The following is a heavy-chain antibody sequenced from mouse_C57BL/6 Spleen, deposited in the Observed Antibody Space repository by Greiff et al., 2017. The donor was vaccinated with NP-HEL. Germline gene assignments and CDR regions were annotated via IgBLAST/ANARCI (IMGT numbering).Heavy chain of an antibody. CDR3: ARGDYSISMDY. V-gene: IGHV3-6*01. CDR1: GYSITSGYY. CDR2: ISYDGSN. D-gene: IGHD2-5*01. Sequence: EVQLVESGPGLVKPSQSLSLTCSVTGYSITSGYYWNWIRQFPGNKLEWMGYISYDGSNNYNPSLKNRISITRDTSKNQFFLKLNSVTTEDTATYYCARGDYSISMDYWGQGTSVTVSS. J-gene: IGHJ4*01.